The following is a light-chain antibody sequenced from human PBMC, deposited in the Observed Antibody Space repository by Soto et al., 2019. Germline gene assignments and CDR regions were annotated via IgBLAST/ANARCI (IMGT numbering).Light chain of an antibody. CDR1: QSVSSK. Sequence: EIVMMQSPATLSVSPGERATLSCRASQSVSSKLAWYQQKPGQAPRLLIYGASTRATGIPARFSGSGSGTEFTLTISSLQSEDFAVYYCQQYNNGLTFGGGTKVEIK. CDR3: QQYNNGLT. V-gene: IGKV3-15*01. CDR2: GAS. J-gene: IGKJ4*01.